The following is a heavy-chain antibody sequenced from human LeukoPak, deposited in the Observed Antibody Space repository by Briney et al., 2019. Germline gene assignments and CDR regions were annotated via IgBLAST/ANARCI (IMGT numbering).Heavy chain of an antibody. CDR3: ARGALRYFDWLLRFDYFDY. J-gene: IGHJ4*02. Sequence: SETLSLTCAVYGGSFSGYYWSWIRQPPGKGLEWIGEINHSGSTNYNPSLKSRVTISVDTSKNQFSLKPSSVTAADTAVYYCARGALRYFDWLLRFDYFDYWGQGTLVTVSS. V-gene: IGHV4-34*01. CDR2: INHSGST. D-gene: IGHD3-9*01. CDR1: GGSFSGYY.